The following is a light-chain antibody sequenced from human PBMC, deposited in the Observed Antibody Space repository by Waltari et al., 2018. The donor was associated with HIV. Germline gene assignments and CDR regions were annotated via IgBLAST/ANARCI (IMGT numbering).Light chain of an antibody. Sequence: YDLTQQPSVSVSPGQQAPIPCSGANLWNKYVSWSPQRPVHSPVLVIYSDAKRHAGIPDRFSGSNSGSTATLTSSGTQAMDEGDYYCQAWDTTTAVFGTGTRVTVL. CDR1: NLWNKY. J-gene: IGLJ1*01. V-gene: IGLV3-1*01. CDR2: SDA. CDR3: QAWDTTTAV.